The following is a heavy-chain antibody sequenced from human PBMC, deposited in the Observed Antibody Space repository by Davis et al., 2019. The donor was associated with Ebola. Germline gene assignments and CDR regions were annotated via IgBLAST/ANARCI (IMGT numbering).Heavy chain of an antibody. V-gene: IGHV3-23*01. CDR3: AKSGLSFGVVKYHYGMDV. CDR2: ISGSGGST. Sequence: GGSLRLSCAASGFTFSSSAMSWVRQAQGKGLEWVSAISGSGGSTYYADSVKGRFTISRDNSKKTLYLQMNSLRAEDTAVYYCAKSGLSFGVVKYHYGMDVWGKGTTVTVSS. CDR1: GFTFSSSA. D-gene: IGHD3-3*01. J-gene: IGHJ6*04.